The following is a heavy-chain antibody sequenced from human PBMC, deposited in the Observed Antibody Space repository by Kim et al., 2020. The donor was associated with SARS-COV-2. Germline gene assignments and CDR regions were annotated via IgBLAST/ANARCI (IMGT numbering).Heavy chain of an antibody. D-gene: IGHD3-22*01. CDR3: ATVVFYYDAGYFKN. Sequence: PNYVKGRLIISRDHSKNTLYLQMNSLRAEDTAVYYCATVVFYYDAGYFKNWGQGTLVIVSS. J-gene: IGHJ1*01. V-gene: IGHV3-66*01.